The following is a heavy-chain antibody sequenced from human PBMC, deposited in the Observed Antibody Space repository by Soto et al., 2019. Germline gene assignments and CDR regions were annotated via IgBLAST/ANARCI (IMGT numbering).Heavy chain of an antibody. CDR2: IYYSGST. V-gene: IGHV4-59*01. J-gene: IGHJ4*02. CDR3: ARVEQGASSSSDYYFDY. Sequence: PSETLSLTCTVSGGSISSYYWSWIRQPPGKGLEWIGYIYYSGSTNYNPSLKSRVTISADTSKNQFSLKLSSVTAADTAVYYCARVEQGASSSSDYYFDYWGQGTLVTVSS. D-gene: IGHD6-6*01. CDR1: GGSISSYY.